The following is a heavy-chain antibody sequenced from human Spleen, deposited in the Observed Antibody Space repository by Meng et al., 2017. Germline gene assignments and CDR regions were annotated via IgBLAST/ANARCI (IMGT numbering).Heavy chain of an antibody. CDR1: GYNFIGYW. CDR2: ISPHDGGT. V-gene: IGHV1-2*07. Sequence: ASVKVSCKASGYNFIGYWVYWVRQAPGQGLEWIGWISPHDGGTNYAHEFLGRVTVTMDMSTTIVYMDMSRLTYDDTAIYYCAVLEGGWGQGTPVTVSS. D-gene: IGHD3-16*01. CDR3: AVLEGG. J-gene: IGHJ4*02.